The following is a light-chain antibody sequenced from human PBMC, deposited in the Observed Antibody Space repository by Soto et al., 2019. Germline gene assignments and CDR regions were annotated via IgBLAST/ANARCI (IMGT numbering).Light chain of an antibody. V-gene: IGKV1-5*03. CDR3: QQYNGYRWT. CDR2: KAS. J-gene: IGKJ1*01. Sequence: EIQIAQSPSTGSASVGDRFTSTCRARQSISSWLAWYQQTTGKAPRILIYKASSLESGVPSRFRGSGSGTEFTLTISSLQSDDFEACYCQQYNGYRWTFGQGTKVDIK. CDR1: QSISSW.